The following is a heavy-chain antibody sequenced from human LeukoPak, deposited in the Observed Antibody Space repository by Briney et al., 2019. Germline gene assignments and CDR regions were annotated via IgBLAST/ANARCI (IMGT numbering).Heavy chain of an antibody. CDR2: ISGSGGST. V-gene: IGHV3-23*01. CDR1: GFTFSSYA. D-gene: IGHD6-13*01. CDR3: AKVPKGTPPIAPLDY. J-gene: IGHJ4*02. Sequence: GGSLRLSCAASGFTFSSYAMSWVRQAPGKGLEWVSAISGSGGSTYYADSVEGRFTISRDNSKNTLYLQMNSLRAEDTAVYYCAKVPKGTPPIAPLDYWGQGTLVTVSS.